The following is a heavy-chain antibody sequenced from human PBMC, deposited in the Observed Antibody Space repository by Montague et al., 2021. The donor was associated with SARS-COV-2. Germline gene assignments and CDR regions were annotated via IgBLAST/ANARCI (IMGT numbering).Heavy chain of an antibody. CDR2: INHRGTS. V-gene: IGHV4-34*01. D-gene: IGHD3-22*01. Sequence: SETLSLTCAVYGGSFSDYYWSWIRQPPGKGLEWIGEINHRGTSKYNPSLKSRVSISLDTSKNQFSLYLSSVTAADTAVYYCARGRQHFNMIVVVMTGGEYYFDDWGQGTPVTVSS. CDR1: GGSFSDYY. J-gene: IGHJ4*02. CDR3: ARGRQHFNMIVVVMTGGEYYFDD.